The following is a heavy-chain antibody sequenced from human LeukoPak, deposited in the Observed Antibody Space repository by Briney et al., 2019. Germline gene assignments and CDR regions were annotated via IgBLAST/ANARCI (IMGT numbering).Heavy chain of an antibody. CDR1: GGSISSSSYY. D-gene: IGHD6-19*01. CDR2: IYYSGST. CDR3: ARARRGSSHFDY. Sequence: SETLSLTCTVSGGSISSSSYYWSWIRQPPGKGLEWIGYIYYSGSTNYNPSLKSRVTISVDTSKNQFSLKLSSVTAADTAVYYCARARRGSSHFDYWGQGTLVTVSS. V-gene: IGHV4-61*01. J-gene: IGHJ4*02.